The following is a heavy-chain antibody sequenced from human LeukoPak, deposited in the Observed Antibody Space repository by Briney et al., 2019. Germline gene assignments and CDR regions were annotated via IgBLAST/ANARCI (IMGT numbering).Heavy chain of an antibody. CDR2: IKHDGSEK. J-gene: IGHJ4*02. CDR1: GFIFTGYF. CDR3: ARELSYSSGWFQYSDY. D-gene: IGHD6-19*01. Sequence: GGSLRLSCAASGFIFTGYFMSWVRQAPGKGLEWVASIKHDGSEKYYVDSVRGRFTISRANTKNLLYLQMNSLRAEDTAVYYCARELSYSSGWFQYSDYWGQGTLVTVSS. V-gene: IGHV3-7*01.